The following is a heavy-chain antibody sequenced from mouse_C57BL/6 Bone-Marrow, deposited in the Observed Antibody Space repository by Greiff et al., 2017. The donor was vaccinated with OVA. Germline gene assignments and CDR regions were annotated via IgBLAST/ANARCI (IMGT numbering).Heavy chain of an antibody. D-gene: IGHD4-1*01. CDR1: GFTFSSYA. J-gene: IGHJ2*01. CDR2: ISDGGSYT. V-gene: IGHV5-4*01. CDR3: ARDWDARGFDY. Sequence: DVKLVESGGGLVKPGGSLKLSCAASGFTFSSYAMSWVRQTPEKRLEWVATISDGGSYTYYPDNVKGRFTISRDNAKNNLYLQMSHLKSEDTAMYYCARDWDARGFDYWGQGTTLTVSS.